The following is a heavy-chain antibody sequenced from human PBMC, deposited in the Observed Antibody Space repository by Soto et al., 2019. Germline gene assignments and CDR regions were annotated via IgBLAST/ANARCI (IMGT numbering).Heavy chain of an antibody. CDR1: TGSIRVQCYY. CDR2: SYYNGTS. Sequence: SESVSPACTLSTGSIRVQCYYWAWLRETPGNGLEWGGSSYYNGTSYFNPALKGRVTISVDTSTSQFSLSLTSVTSADTAVYYCTRRDNWNDYNFDPWGQGTLVTVSS. D-gene: IGHD1-20*01. V-gene: IGHV4-39*01. CDR3: TRRDNWNDYNFDP. J-gene: IGHJ5*02.